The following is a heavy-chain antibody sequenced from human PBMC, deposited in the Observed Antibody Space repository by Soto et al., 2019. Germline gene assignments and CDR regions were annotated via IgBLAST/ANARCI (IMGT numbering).Heavy chain of an antibody. J-gene: IGHJ4*02. CDR2: IYYTGGT. CDR3: ARDVGWGARDY. CDR1: GGSISSYY. D-gene: IGHD3-16*01. V-gene: IGHV4-59*01. Sequence: SETLSLTCTVSGGSISSYYWSWIRQPPGKGLEWIGYIYYTGGTDYNPSHKSRVTISVDTSKNQFSLKLTSVTAADTAVYYCARDVGWGARDYWGQGTLVTVSS.